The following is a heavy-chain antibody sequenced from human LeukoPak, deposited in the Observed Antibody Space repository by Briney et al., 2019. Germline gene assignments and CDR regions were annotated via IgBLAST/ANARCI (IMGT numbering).Heavy chain of an antibody. Sequence: PSETLSLSCAVYGGSFSGYYLNWIRQPPGKGLEWIGEINRGGSTNYNPSLKSRITISVDDTTNQSSLKLTTMTAADTAGYYCARHNNRDNNYVDYWGEGALGTVSS. D-gene: IGHD1-1*01. CDR1: GGSFSGYY. CDR3: ARHNNRDNNYVDY. CDR2: INRGGST. V-gene: IGHV4-34*01. J-gene: IGHJ4*02.